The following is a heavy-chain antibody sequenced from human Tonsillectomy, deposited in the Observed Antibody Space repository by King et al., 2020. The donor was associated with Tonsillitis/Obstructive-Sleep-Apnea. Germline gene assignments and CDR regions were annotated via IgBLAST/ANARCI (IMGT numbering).Heavy chain of an antibody. Sequence: QLVQSGAEVKKPGASEKVSCKASGYTFTSYYMHWVRQAPGQGLEWMGLINPSGGTTIYAQKFQGRVTMTRDTSTSTVYVEVRSLRSEDTAVYYCARGVQQLAFDYWGQGTLVTVSS. CDR3: ARGVQQLAFDY. D-gene: IGHD6-13*01. J-gene: IGHJ4*02. V-gene: IGHV1-46*01. CDR1: GYTFTSYY. CDR2: INPSGGTT.